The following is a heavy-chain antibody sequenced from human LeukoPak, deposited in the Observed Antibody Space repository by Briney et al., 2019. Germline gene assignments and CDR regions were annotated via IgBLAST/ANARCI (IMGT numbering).Heavy chain of an antibody. Sequence: SETLSLTCTVSGGSISSSSYYWGWIRQPPGKGLEWIGSIYYSGSTYYNPSLKSRVTISVDTSKNQFSLKLSSVTAADTAVYYCADSLGATRYWGQGTLVTVSS. D-gene: IGHD1-26*01. J-gene: IGHJ4*02. CDR3: ADSLGATRY. CDR2: IYYSGST. CDR1: GGSISSSSYY. V-gene: IGHV4-39*07.